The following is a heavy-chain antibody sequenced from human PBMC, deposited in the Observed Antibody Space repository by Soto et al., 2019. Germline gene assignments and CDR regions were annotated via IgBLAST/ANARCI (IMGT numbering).Heavy chain of an antibody. J-gene: IGHJ4*02. V-gene: IGHV1-46*01. D-gene: IGHD2-15*01. CDR3: ARDVVRDCSGGSCYSGWYYFDY. Sequence: ASAEACCKASGYTFTSYYMHWVRQAPRKGLEWMGIINPSGGSTSYAQKFQGRVTMTRDTSTSTVYMELSSLRSEDTAVYYCARDVVRDCSGGSCYSGWYYFDYWGQGTLVTVSS. CDR2: INPSGGST. CDR1: GYTFTSYY.